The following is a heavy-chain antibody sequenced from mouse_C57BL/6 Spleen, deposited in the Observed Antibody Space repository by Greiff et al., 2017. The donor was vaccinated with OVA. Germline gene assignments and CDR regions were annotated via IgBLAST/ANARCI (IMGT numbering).Heavy chain of an antibody. CDR1: GYSITSGYY. V-gene: IGHV3-6*01. J-gene: IGHJ1*03. CDR2: ISYDGSN. D-gene: IGHD1-1*01. CDR3: ARETDGSSYGYFDV. Sequence: DVKLQESGPGLVKPSQSLSLTCSVTGYSITSGYYWNWIRQFPGNKLEWMGYISYDGSNNYNPSLKNRISITRDTSKNQFFLKLNSVTTEDTATYYCARETDGSSYGYFDVWGTGTTVTVSS.